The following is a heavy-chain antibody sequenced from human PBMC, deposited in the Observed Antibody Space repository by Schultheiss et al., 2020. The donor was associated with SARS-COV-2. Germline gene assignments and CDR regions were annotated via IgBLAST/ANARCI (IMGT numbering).Heavy chain of an antibody. D-gene: IGHD3-10*01. Sequence: GGSLRLSCAASGFTFSSYAMSWVRQAPGKGLEWVSAISGSGSTIYYADSVKGRFTISRDNAKNSLYLQMNSLRAEDTAVYYCAREETYYYGRDDAFDIWGQGTMVTVSS. CDR1: GFTFSSYA. J-gene: IGHJ3*02. CDR3: AREETYYYGRDDAFDI. CDR2: ISGSGSTI. V-gene: IGHV3-23*01.